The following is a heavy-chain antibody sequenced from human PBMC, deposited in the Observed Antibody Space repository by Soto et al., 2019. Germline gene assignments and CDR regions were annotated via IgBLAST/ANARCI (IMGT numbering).Heavy chain of an antibody. J-gene: IGHJ6*02. V-gene: IGHV1-69*13. CDR3: ARGNYYYYGMDV. CDR1: GGTFSSYA. Sequence: ASVKVSCKASGGTFSSYAISWVRQAPGQGLEWMGGIIPIFGTANYAQKFQGRVTITADESTSTAYMELSSLRSEDTAVYYCARGNYYYYGMDVWGQGTTVTVSS. CDR2: IIPIFGTA.